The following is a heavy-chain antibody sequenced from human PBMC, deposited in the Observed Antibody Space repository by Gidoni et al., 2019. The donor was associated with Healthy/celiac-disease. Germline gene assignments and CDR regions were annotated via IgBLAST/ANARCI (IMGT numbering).Heavy chain of an antibody. CDR3: ARDRYCSSTSCYERFDY. D-gene: IGHD2-2*01. CDR2: ISSGGSTI. Sequence: EVQLVESGGGLVQPGGSLRLSCAASGFPFSRYNMNCVRQAPGKGLEWVSYISSGGSTIYYADSVKGRFTISRDNAKNSLYLQMTSLRDEDTAVYYCARDRYCSSTSCYERFDYWGQGTLVTVSS. J-gene: IGHJ4*02. CDR1: GFPFSRYN. V-gene: IGHV3-48*02.